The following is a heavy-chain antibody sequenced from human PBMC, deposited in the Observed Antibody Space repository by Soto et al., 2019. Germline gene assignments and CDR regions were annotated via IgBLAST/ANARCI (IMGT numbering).Heavy chain of an antibody. J-gene: IGHJ4*02. CDR2: IDPSDSYT. CDR3: AITYVDTAMVTRNPVFDY. D-gene: IGHD5-18*01. V-gene: IGHV5-10-1*01. Sequence: GESLKISCKGSGYSFTSYWISWVRQMPGKDLKKMGRIDPSDSYTNYSPYLQGHVTISADKSISTAYLQWSSLKASDTAMYYFAITYVDTAMVTRNPVFDYWGQGTLVTVSS. CDR1: GYSFTSYW.